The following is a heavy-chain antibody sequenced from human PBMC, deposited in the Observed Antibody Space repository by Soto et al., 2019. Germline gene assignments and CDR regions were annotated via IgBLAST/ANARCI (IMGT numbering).Heavy chain of an antibody. CDR3: AADRWYPTYYYESSGYSDY. CDR2: IVVGSGNT. Sequence: SVKVSCKASGFTFTSSAVQWVRQARGQRLEWIGWIVVGSGNTNYAQKFQERVTITRDMSTSTAYMELSSLRSEDTAVYYCAADRWYPTYYYESSGYSDYWGQGTLVTVSS. V-gene: IGHV1-58*01. J-gene: IGHJ4*02. CDR1: GFTFTSSA. D-gene: IGHD3-22*01.